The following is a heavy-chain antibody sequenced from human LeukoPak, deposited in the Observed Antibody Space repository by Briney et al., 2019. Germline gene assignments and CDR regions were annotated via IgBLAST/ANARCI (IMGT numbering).Heavy chain of an antibody. CDR3: AKDLSGFRYCTNGVCYGDAFDI. V-gene: IGHV3-30*18. Sequence: PGGSLRLSCAASGFTFSSYGMHWVRQAPGKGLEWVAVISYDGSNKYYADSVKGRFTISRDNSKNTLYLQMNSLRAEDTAVYYCAKDLSGFRYCTNGVCYGDAFDIWGQGTMVTVSS. CDR2: ISYDGSNK. D-gene: IGHD2-8*01. J-gene: IGHJ3*02. CDR1: GFTFSSYG.